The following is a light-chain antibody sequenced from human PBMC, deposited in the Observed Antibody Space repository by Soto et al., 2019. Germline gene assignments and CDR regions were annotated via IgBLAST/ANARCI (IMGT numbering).Light chain of an antibody. V-gene: IGKV3-20*01. Sequence: ESVLTQSPGTLSLSKGERATLSCRASQSISSSYFAWYQQKPGQAPRLLVYGVSSRATDVPDRFSGSGSGTDFTLTISRLEPEDFAVYYCQQYTDSRTFGQGTKVDI. CDR2: GVS. J-gene: IGKJ1*01. CDR1: QSISSSY. CDR3: QQYTDSRT.